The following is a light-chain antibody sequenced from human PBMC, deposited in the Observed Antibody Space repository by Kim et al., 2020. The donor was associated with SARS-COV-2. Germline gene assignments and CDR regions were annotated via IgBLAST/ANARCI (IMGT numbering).Light chain of an antibody. CDR3: SSFTSSSIVV. V-gene: IGLV2-14*03. J-gene: IGLJ2*01. Sequence: QSALTQPASVSGSPGQSITISCTGTSSDVGGYNYVSWYQQHPGKAPKLMIYDVSNRPSGVSNRFSGSKSGNTASLTISGLQAKDEADYYCSSFTSSSIVVFGGGTQRTVL. CDR2: DVS. CDR1: SSDVGGYNY.